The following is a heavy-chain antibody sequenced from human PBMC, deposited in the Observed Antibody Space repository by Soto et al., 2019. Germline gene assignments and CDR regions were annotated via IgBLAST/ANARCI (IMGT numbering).Heavy chain of an antibody. D-gene: IGHD2-21*02. CDR1: GGSISSDYYH. V-gene: IGHV4-30-4*08. CDR2: IHHSGSI. Sequence: QVQLQQSGPGLVKPSQTLSLTCTVSGGSISSDYYHWTCMLQSPERGLEWIGYIHHSGSILYNPSLKRRVTISVDTSKIQFSQPLSSVSAADTAVYFCGREDGGGDTLDGWGEGTTVTVSS. J-gene: IGHJ6*04. CDR3: GREDGGGDTLDG.